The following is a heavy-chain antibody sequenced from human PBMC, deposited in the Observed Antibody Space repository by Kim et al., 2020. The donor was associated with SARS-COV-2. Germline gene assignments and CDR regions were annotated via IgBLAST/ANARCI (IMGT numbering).Heavy chain of an antibody. D-gene: IGHD3-22*01. Sequence: GGSLRLSCAASGFTVSDAWMSWVRQAPGKGLEWVGHIKSNKDGGTTEYAASVKGRFTISRDDSKSTMYLQMNSLRTEDTARYYCTTEDDSLGYYHIIHYYKGHVGGQGTTVTVSS. CDR1: GFTVSDAW. CDR3: TTEDDSLGYYHIIHYYKGHV. V-gene: IGHV3-15*01. CDR2: IKSNKDGGTT. J-gene: IGHJ6*02.